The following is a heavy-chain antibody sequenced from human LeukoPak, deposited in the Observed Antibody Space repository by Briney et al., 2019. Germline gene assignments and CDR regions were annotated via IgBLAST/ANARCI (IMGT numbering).Heavy chain of an antibody. CDR1: GFTFSSYG. D-gene: IGHD3-10*02. V-gene: IGHV3-23*01. CDR2: ISGSGGST. J-gene: IGHJ6*04. CDR3: AELGITMIGGV. Sequence: GWSLRLSCAASGFTFSSYGMSWVRQAAGKGLKWVSAISGSGGSTYYADSVKGRFTISRENSKNTLYLQMNSLRAEDTAVYYCAELGITMIGGVWGKGTTVTISS.